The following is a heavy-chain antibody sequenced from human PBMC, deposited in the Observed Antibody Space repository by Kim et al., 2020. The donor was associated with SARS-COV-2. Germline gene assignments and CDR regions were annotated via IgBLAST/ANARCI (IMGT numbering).Heavy chain of an antibody. V-gene: IGHV4-39*01. CDR2: IYYSGST. Sequence: SETLSLTCTVSGGSISSSSYYWGWIRQPPGKGLEWIGSIYYSGSTYYNPSLKSRVTISVDTSKNQFSLKLSSVTAADTAVYYCARPDPYYDSSGSGAFDIWGQGTMLTVSS. D-gene: IGHD3-22*01. J-gene: IGHJ3*02. CDR1: GGSISSSSYY. CDR3: ARPDPYYDSSGSGAFDI.